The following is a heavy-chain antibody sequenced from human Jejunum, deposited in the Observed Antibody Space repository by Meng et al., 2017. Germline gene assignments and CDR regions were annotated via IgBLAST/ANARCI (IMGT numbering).Heavy chain of an antibody. Sequence: QVQLVQSAAEVKGPGASVKVSCKASGHTFTDYYLYWVRQAPGQGLEWMGRINTRTGGTIYTQKFYGRVTMTRDTSISTAYMELSRLRSDDTAVYYCARELISYAFDYWGQGSLVTVSS. D-gene: IGHD1-26*01. CDR2: INTRTGGT. CDR1: GHTFTDYY. J-gene: IGHJ4*02. CDR3: ARELISYAFDY. V-gene: IGHV1-2*06.